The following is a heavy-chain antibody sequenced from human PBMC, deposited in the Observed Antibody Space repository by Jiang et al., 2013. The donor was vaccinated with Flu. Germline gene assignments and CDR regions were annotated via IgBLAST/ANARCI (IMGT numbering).Heavy chain of an antibody. Sequence: GSGLVKPSQTLSLTCTVFGASIRSGIYQWGWIRRPAGKGLEWIGHIYNSGSTKYNPSFKSRVTISMDTSNNQFSVKLTSVTAADTAVYYCARGADDSIWGSYPVYFDYWGPGTLVTVSS. J-gene: IGHJ4*02. CDR1: GASIRSGIYQ. CDR2: IYNSGST. CDR3: ARGADDSIWGSYPVYFDY. D-gene: IGHD3-16*02. V-gene: IGHV4-61*02.